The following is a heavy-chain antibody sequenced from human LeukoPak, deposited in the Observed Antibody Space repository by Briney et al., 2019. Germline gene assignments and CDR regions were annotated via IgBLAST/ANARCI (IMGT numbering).Heavy chain of an antibody. CDR1: GFTFSSYA. D-gene: IGHD6-13*01. J-gene: IGHJ4*02. Sequence: PGGSLRLSCAASGFTFSSYAMSWVRQAPGKGLEWVSAISGSGGSTYYADSVKGRFTISRDNSKNTLYLQMNSLRAEDTAVYYCAKEPWDNLIAAAAPGDYWGQGTLVTVSS. V-gene: IGHV3-23*01. CDR3: AKEPWDNLIAAAAPGDY. CDR2: ISGSGGST.